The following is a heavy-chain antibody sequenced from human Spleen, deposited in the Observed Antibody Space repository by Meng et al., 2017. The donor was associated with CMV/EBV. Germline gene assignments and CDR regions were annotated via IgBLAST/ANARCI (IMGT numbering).Heavy chain of an antibody. Sequence: GESLKISCAASGFTFSYFWMHWVRQAPGKGLVWVSRINSDGTTTSYADSVKGRFTISRDNAKNSLSLQMNSLRGEDTAVYSCARTPSRGRAFDIWGQGTKVTVSS. V-gene: IGHV3-74*01. CDR3: ARTPSRGRAFDI. D-gene: IGHD2-15*01. CDR2: INSDGTTT. J-gene: IGHJ3*02. CDR1: GFTFSYFW.